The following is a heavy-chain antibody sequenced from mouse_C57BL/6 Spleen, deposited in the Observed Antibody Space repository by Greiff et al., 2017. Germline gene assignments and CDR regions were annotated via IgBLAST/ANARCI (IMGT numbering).Heavy chain of an antibody. V-gene: IGHV5-17*01. J-gene: IGHJ2*02. D-gene: IGHD4-1*01. Sequence: EVQRVESGGGLVKPGGSLKLSCAASGFTFSDYGMHWVRQAPEQGLEWVAYISSGSSTIYYADTVKGRFTISRDNAKNTLFLQMTGLGSEDTAMYYCAQTGTGFDYWGQGTSLTVSS. CDR1: GFTFSDYG. CDR2: ISSGSSTI. CDR3: AQTGTGFDY.